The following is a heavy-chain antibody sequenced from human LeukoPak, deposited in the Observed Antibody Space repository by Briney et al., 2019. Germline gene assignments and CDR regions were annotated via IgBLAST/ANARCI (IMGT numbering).Heavy chain of an antibody. CDR3: ARGAGYCSSTTCPSLDY. CDR2: INNSGST. D-gene: IGHD2-2*01. Sequence: SETLSLTCAVYGGSFSGYYWSWIRQPPGKGLEWIGEINNSGSTSHNPSLTSRVTISADTTKKQFSLELSSVTAADTAVYYCARGAGYCSSTTCPSLDYWGQGTLVTVSS. J-gene: IGHJ4*02. V-gene: IGHV4-34*01. CDR1: GGSFSGYY.